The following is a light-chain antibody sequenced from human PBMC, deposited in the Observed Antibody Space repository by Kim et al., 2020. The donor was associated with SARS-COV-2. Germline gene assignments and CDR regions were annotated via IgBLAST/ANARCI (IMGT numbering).Light chain of an antibody. CDR3: QQSYSTPRT. CDR2: AAS. Sequence: ASVGDRVTITCRASQSISSYLNWYQQKPGKAPKLLNYAASSLQSGVPSRFSGSVSGTDFTLTISSLQPEDFATYYCQQSYSTPRTFGQGTKVDSK. J-gene: IGKJ1*01. V-gene: IGKV1-39*01. CDR1: QSISSY.